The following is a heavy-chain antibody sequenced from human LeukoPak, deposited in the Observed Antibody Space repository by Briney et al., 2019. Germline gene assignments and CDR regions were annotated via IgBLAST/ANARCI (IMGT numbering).Heavy chain of an antibody. CDR1: GFTFSSYS. Sequence: PGGSLRLSCAASGFTFSSYSMNWVRQAPGKGLEWVSGISWNSGSIGYADSVKGRFTISRDNAKNSLYLQMNSLRAEDTALYYCAKDNRRVRQWLAMEDWGQGTLVTVSS. V-gene: IGHV3-9*01. CDR3: AKDNRRVRQWLAMED. D-gene: IGHD6-19*01. CDR2: ISWNSGSI. J-gene: IGHJ4*02.